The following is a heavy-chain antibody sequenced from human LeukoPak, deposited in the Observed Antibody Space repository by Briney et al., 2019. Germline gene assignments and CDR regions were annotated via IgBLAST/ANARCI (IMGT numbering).Heavy chain of an antibody. Sequence: GGSLRLSCASSGFTFSSYSLNWVRHAPAKGLEGVSSLRSSSCYIYYADSVQGRFTISRDNAKNSLYLQMKSLRAEDTAVYYCARVHGGPTGDYFHHWGQGTLVPVSS. V-gene: IGHV3-21*04. D-gene: IGHD7-27*01. CDR3: ARVHGGPTGDYFHH. CDR2: LRSSSCYI. J-gene: IGHJ1*01. CDR1: GFTFSSYS.